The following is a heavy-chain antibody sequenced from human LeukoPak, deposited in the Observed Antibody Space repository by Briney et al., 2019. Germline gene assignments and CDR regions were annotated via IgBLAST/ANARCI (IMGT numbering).Heavy chain of an antibody. CDR3: AKRLSRGYYGKLIFDY. J-gene: IGHJ4*02. D-gene: IGHD2-15*01. CDR2: ITTSGEST. V-gene: IGHV3-23*01. CDR1: GFTFSDFA. Sequence: PGGSLRLSCAPSGFTFSDFAMSWVRQSPGKGLEWVSSITTSGESTYYADSVKGRFAISRDNSGSTLYLQMNSLRIEDSAVYYCAKRLSRGYYGKLIFDYWGQGALVIVSS.